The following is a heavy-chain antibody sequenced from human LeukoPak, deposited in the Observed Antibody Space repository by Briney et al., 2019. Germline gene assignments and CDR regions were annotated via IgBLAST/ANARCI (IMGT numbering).Heavy chain of an antibody. Sequence: PGRSLRLSCAASGFTFSSSGMHWVRQAPGKGLEWVAVISYDGSNKYYADSVKGRFTFSRDNSKNTLYLQMNSLRAEDTAVYYCARDRLNRASCGADCYSAVFDYWGRGTLVTVSS. D-gene: IGHD2-21*02. V-gene: IGHV3-30*03. CDR2: ISYDGSNK. CDR1: GFTFSSSG. CDR3: ARDRLNRASCGADCYSAVFDY. J-gene: IGHJ4*02.